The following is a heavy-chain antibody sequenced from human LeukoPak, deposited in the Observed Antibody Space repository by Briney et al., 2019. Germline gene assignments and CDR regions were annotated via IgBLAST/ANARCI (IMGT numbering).Heavy chain of an antibody. CDR1: GGTFSSYA. J-gene: IGHJ3*02. CDR2: IIPIFGTA. D-gene: IGHD1-26*01. Sequence: SVKVSCKASGGTFSSYAISWVRQAPGQGLEWMGGIIPIFGTANYAQKFQGRVTMTEDTSTDTAYMELSSLRSEDTAVYYCATDLLSGSLDAFDIWGQGTMVTVSS. V-gene: IGHV1-69*06. CDR3: ATDLLSGSLDAFDI.